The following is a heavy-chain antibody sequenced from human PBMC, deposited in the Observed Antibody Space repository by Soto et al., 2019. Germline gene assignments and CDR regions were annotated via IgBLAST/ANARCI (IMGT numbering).Heavy chain of an antibody. CDR3: AKDRHYYGSGEIDY. CDR2: ISYDGSKK. Sequence: PGGSLRLSCAVSGLTFSSYGMHWVRQAPGKGLEWVAVISYDGSKKYYADSVKGRFTISRDNSKNTLYLQMNSLRAEDTAVYYCAKDRHYYGSGEIDYWGQGTLVTVSS. J-gene: IGHJ4*02. V-gene: IGHV3-30*18. D-gene: IGHD3-10*01. CDR1: GLTFSSYG.